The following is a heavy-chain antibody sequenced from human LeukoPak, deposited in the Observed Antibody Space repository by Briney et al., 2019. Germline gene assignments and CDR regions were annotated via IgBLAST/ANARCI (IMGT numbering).Heavy chain of an antibody. D-gene: IGHD1-26*01. CDR1: GGTISGYY. CDR3: ARGWRSGSYTYYFDY. Sequence: ASETLSLTCTVSGGTISGYYWSGIRQPPGQGLEWIGNVHYSGTTNYSPSLKSRVTISVDSSKKQFSLKLTSVTAAATAVYYCARGWRSGSYTYYFDYWGLGPWSPSPQ. J-gene: IGHJ4*02. V-gene: IGHV4-59*01. CDR2: VHYSGTT.